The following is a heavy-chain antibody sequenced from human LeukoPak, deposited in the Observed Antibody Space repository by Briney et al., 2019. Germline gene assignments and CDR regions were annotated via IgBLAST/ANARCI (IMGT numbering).Heavy chain of an antibody. CDR1: GFTFSSYW. D-gene: IGHD3-16*01. Sequence: PGGSLRLSCAAPGFTFSSYWMSWVRQAPGKGLEWVANIKQDGSGKYYVDSVKGRFTISRDNAKNSLYLQMNSLRAEDTAIYYCARDIDRYYADYWGQGTLVIVTS. CDR2: IKQDGSGK. CDR3: ARDIDRYYADY. J-gene: IGHJ4*02. V-gene: IGHV3-7*01.